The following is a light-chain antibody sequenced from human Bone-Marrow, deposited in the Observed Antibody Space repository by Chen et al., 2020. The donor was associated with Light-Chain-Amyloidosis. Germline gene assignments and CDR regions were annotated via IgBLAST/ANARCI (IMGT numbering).Light chain of an antibody. CDR1: NIGSTS. CDR2: DDS. Sequence: SYVLTQPSSVSVAPGQTATIACGGNNIGSTSVHWYQQKPGQAPLLGVYDDSDRPSGIPARLSGSNSGNTATLTISRVEAGDEDDYYCQVWDRSSDRPVFGGGTKLTVL. CDR3: QVWDRSSDRPV. J-gene: IGLJ3*02. V-gene: IGLV3-21*02.